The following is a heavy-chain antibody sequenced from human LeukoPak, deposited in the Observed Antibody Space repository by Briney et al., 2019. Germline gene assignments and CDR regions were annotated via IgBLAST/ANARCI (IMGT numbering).Heavy chain of an antibody. Sequence: GGSLRLSCAASGFTFSSYWMSWVRQAPGKGLEWVANIKQDGSEKYYVDSVKGRFTISRDNAKNSLYLQMNSLRAEDTAVYYCARARDDSSGYYHYYYYYGMDVWGQGTTVTVSS. CDR1: GFTFSSYW. V-gene: IGHV3-7*01. D-gene: IGHD3-22*01. J-gene: IGHJ6*02. CDR3: ARARDDSSGYYHYYYYYGMDV. CDR2: IKQDGSEK.